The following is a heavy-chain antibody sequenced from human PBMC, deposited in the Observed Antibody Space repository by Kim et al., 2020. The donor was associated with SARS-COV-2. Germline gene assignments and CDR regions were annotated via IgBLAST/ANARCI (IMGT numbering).Heavy chain of an antibody. CDR3: ASFPAVYGMDV. D-gene: IGHD4-4*01. Sequence: TYYTPSLKSRVTISVDTSKNQFSLKLSSVAAADTAVYYCASFPAVYGMDVWGQGTTVTVSS. J-gene: IGHJ6*02. CDR2: T. V-gene: IGHV4-31*02.